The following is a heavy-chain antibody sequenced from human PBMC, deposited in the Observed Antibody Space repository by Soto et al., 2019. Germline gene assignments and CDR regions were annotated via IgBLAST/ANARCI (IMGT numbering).Heavy chain of an antibody. J-gene: IGHJ6*02. CDR1: GGTFSSYA. V-gene: IGHV1-69*06. CDR3: ARAQNYYYYGMDV. Sequence: SVKVSCKAAGGTFSSYAISWVRQAPGQGLEWMGGIIPIFGTANYAQKFQGRVTITADKSTSTAYMELSSLRSEDTAVYYCARAQNYYYYGMDVWGQGTTVTVSS. CDR2: IIPIFGTA.